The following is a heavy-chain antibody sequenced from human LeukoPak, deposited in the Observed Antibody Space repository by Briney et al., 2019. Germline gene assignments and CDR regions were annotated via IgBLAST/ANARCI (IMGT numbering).Heavy chain of an antibody. CDR1: GFTFSDHY. Sequence: GGSLRLSCAASGFTFSDHYMDWVRQAPGKGLEWVGRIRNKAKRCTTEYAASVKGRFTISRDDSKNSLYLQMNSLKTEDTAVYYCARVGDYYDSNGYSVDAFDIWGQGTMVTVSS. CDR2: IRNKAKRCTT. D-gene: IGHD3-22*01. J-gene: IGHJ3*02. CDR3: ARVGDYYDSNGYSVDAFDI. V-gene: IGHV3-72*01.